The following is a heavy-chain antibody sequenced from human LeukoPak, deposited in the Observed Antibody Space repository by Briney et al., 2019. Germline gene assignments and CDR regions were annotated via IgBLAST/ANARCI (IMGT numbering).Heavy chain of an antibody. CDR1: GYTFTGYY. Sequence: ASVKVSCKASGYTFTGYYMHWVRQAPGQGLEWKGWINPNSGGTNYAQKFQGRVTMTRDTSISTAYMELSRLRSDDTAVYYCAREGYYYDSSGYPVYWGQGTLVTVSS. D-gene: IGHD3-22*01. J-gene: IGHJ4*02. CDR2: INPNSGGT. CDR3: AREGYYYDSSGYPVY. V-gene: IGHV1-2*02.